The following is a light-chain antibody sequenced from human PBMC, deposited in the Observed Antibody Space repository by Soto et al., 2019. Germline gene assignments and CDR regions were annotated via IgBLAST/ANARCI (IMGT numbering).Light chain of an antibody. J-gene: IGKJ5*01. Sequence: EIVLTQPPATLSLSPGERATLSCRASQSVSSYLAWYQQKPGQAPRLLIYDASNRATGIPARFSGSGSGTDFTLTISSLEPEDFAVYYCQQRSNWPPITFGQGTRLENK. CDR2: DAS. CDR1: QSVSSY. V-gene: IGKV3-11*01. CDR3: QQRSNWPPIT.